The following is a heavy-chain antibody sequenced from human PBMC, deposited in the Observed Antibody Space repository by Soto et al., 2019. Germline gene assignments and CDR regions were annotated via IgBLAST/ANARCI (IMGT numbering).Heavy chain of an antibody. Sequence: PSDTLSLTCTVSGGSISGSSYYWGLIRQPPGKGLEWIGNIYYSGSTYYNPSLKSRVTISVDTSKNQFSLKLSSVTAADTAVYYCMLGSGWKDFDYWGQGTLVTV. CDR3: MLGSGWKDFDY. D-gene: IGHD3-22*01. V-gene: IGHV4-39*01. CDR2: IYYSGST. CDR1: GGSISGSSYY. J-gene: IGHJ4*02.